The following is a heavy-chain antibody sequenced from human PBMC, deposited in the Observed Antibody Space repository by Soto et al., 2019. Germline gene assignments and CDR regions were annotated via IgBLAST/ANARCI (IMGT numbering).Heavy chain of an antibody. D-gene: IGHD3-10*01. CDR1: GYRFTSYW. V-gene: IGHV5-51*01. J-gene: IGHJ6*02. CDR2: IYPGDSDT. Sequence: PGESLKISCKGSGYRFTSYWIAWVRQMPGKGLEWMGIIYPGDSDTRYSPSFQGQVTISVDKSISTAYLQWSSLKAADTAMYYCARGLEGDMVRGVKVYYYYYGMDVWGQGTTVTAP. CDR3: ARGLEGDMVRGVKVYYYYYGMDV.